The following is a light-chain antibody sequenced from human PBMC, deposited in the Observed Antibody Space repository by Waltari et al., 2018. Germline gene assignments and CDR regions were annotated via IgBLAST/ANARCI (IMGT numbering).Light chain of an antibody. CDR1: ESVLYSRNNKDH. CDR3: QQYYNTPLT. CDR2: WAS. V-gene: IGKV4-1*01. J-gene: IGKJ4*01. Sequence: DIVMTQSPESLAVSLVERATIDCQSSESVLYSRNNKDHLAWYQQKPGQRPKLLIYWASTRESGVPDRFSGSGSETEFTLTINSLQAEDVAVYYCQQYYNTPLTFGGGTKVEIK.